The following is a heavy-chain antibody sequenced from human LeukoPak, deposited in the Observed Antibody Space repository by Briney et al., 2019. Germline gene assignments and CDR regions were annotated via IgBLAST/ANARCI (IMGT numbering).Heavy chain of an antibody. Sequence: GGSLRLSCAASGFTFSNYWMTWVRQAPGKGLEWVANIKQVGSEKYYVDSVKGRFTVSRDNAKNSLYLQMNSLRVEDTAVYYCARGVPTGIDYFDYWGQGTLVTVSS. J-gene: IGHJ4*02. V-gene: IGHV3-7*01. CDR3: ARGVPTGIDYFDY. CDR2: IKQVGSEK. D-gene: IGHD1-1*01. CDR1: GFTFSNYW.